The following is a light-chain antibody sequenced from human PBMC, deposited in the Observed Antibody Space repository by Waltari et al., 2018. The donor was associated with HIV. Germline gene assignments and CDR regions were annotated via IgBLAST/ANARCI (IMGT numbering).Light chain of an antibody. CDR2: AAS. CDR3: QRYNSAQWT. J-gene: IGKJ1*01. Sequence: DIQMTQSPSSLSASVGDRVTITCRASQGIDNYLAWYQQKPGKVPKLLIYAASTLQSGVPSRFSGSGSGTAFTLTISSLQPEDVATYYWQRYNSAQWTFGHGTKVEIK. V-gene: IGKV1-27*01. CDR1: QGIDNY.